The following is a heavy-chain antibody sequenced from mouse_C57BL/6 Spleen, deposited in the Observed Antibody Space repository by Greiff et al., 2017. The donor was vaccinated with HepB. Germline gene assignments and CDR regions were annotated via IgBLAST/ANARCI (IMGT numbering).Heavy chain of an antibody. J-gene: IGHJ4*01. Sequence: VQLQQSGPELVKPGASVKISCKASGYAFSSSWMNWVKQRPGKGLEWIGRIYPGDGDTNYNGKFKGKATLTANKSSSTAYMQLSSLTSEDSAVYFCARQGLLTTVVATDAMDYWGQGTSVTVSS. CDR1: GYAFSSSW. CDR2: IYPGDGDT. V-gene: IGHV1-82*01. D-gene: IGHD1-1*01. CDR3: ARQGLLTTVVATDAMDY.